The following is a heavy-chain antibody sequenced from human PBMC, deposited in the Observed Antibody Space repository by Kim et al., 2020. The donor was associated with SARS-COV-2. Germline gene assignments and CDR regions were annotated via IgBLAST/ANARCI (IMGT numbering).Heavy chain of an antibody. J-gene: IGHJ4*02. CDR2: ISYDGSNK. CDR1: GFTFSSYA. CDR3: ARAGPSKCLFRKHMVRGVICLQDY. Sequence: GGSLRLSCAASGFTFSSYAMHWVRQAPGKGLEWVAVISYDGSNKYYADSVKGRFTISRDNSKNTLYLQMNSLRAEDTAVYYCARAGPSKCLFRKHMVRGVICLQDYWGQGTLVTVSS. V-gene: IGHV3-30*04. D-gene: IGHD3-10*01.